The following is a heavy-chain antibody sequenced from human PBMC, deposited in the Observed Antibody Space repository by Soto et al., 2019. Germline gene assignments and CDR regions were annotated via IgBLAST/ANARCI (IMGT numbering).Heavy chain of an antibody. J-gene: IGHJ4*02. CDR2: IYHTGPT. V-gene: IGHV4-59*08. D-gene: IGHD4-17*01. Sequence: QVQLEESGPGLVKPSETLSLTCTVSGGSISRYYWSWIRQSPGKGLEWIGYIYHTGPTDYNPSLKSRVTRSVDTSKKQFSLRLRSVTAADTAIYYCARLSAGHGDNHDYWGQGTLVTVSS. CDR1: GGSISRYY. CDR3: ARLSAGHGDNHDY.